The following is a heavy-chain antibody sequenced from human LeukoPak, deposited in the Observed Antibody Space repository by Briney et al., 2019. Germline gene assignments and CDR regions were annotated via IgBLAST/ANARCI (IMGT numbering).Heavy chain of an antibody. V-gene: IGHV4-61*02. J-gene: IGHJ3*02. Sequence: PSQTLSLTCTVSGGSVSSGSYYWSWIRQPAGKGLEWIGRIHSSGSTNYNPSLKSRVTISVDTSKNQFSLKLSSVTAADTAVYFCARRNIAAFDIWGQGTMVTVSS. D-gene: IGHD6-13*01. CDR2: IHSSGST. CDR3: ARRNIAAFDI. CDR1: GGSVSSGSYY.